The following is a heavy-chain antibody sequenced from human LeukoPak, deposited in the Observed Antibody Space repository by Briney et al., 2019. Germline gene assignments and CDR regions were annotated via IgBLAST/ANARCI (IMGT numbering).Heavy chain of an antibody. Sequence: SETLSLTCSVSGYSISSAYYWGWIRPPPGKGREWIGTMYHSGRTNYNPSLKSRVTISVDTSKNQFSLKLSSVTAADTAVYYCARGPLTVTRGFDPWGQGTLVTVSS. J-gene: IGHJ5*02. CDR2: MYHSGRT. CDR1: GYSISSAYY. D-gene: IGHD4-17*01. CDR3: ARGPLTVTRGFDP. V-gene: IGHV4-38-2*02.